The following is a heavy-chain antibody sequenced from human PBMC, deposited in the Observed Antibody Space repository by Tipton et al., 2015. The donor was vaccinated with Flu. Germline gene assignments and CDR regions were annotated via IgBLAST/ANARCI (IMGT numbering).Heavy chain of an antibody. CDR1: GFTFSSYA. CDR3: AKDHRGGATLAEYFQH. J-gene: IGHJ1*01. V-gene: IGHV3-23*01. Sequence: SLRLSCAASGFTFSSYAMSWVRQAPGKGLEWVSAISGSGGSTYYADSVKGRFTISRDNSKNTLYLQMNSLRAEDTAVYYCAKDHRGGATLAEYFQHWGRGTLVTVSS. D-gene: IGHD1-26*01. CDR2: ISGSGGST.